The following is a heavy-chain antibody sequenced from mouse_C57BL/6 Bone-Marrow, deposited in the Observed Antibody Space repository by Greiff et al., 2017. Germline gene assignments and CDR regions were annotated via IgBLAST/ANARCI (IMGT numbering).Heavy chain of an antibody. V-gene: IGHV1-64*01. Sequence: QVQLQQPGAELVKPGASVKLSCKASGYTFTSYWMHWVKQRRGQGLEWIGMIHPNSGSTNYNEKFKSKATLTVDKSSSTTYMQLSSLTSEDSAVYYCARNGYYYGSSWFAYWGQGTLVTVSA. CDR2: IHPNSGST. J-gene: IGHJ3*01. CDR1: GYTFTSYW. D-gene: IGHD1-1*01. CDR3: ARNGYYYGSSWFAY.